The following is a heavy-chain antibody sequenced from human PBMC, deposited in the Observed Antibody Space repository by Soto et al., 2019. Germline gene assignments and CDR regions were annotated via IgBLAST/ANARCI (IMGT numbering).Heavy chain of an antibody. CDR1: GFIFSDFA. D-gene: IGHD6-6*01. J-gene: IGHJ4*02. CDR2: IWYDGSNE. CDR3: ARVPEADRPLFDY. Sequence: PGGSLRLSCAASGFIFSDFAMHWVRQAPGKGLEWVAEIWYDGSNEYYGDSVKGRFTISRDNSKNTLYLQLNSLRAEDTAVYYCARVPEADRPLFDYWGQGALVTVSS. V-gene: IGHV3-33*01.